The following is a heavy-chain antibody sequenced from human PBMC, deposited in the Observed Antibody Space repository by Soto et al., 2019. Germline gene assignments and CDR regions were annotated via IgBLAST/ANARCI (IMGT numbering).Heavy chain of an antibody. Sequence: WGSLRHSCAASGCTFSGYWMHCVSQAPGKGLMWVSRINGDGRTTNYADSVKGRFTISRENAKNTLYLQMNSLRAEDTAVYYCARAAYGEYWFDPWGQGTLVTVSS. V-gene: IGHV3-74*01. CDR3: ARAAYGEYWFDP. CDR2: INGDGRTT. CDR1: GCTFSGYW. J-gene: IGHJ5*02. D-gene: IGHD4-17*01.